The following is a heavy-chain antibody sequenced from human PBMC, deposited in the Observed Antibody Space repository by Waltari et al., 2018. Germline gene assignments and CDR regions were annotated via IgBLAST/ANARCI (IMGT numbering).Heavy chain of an antibody. Sequence: QVQLQESGPGLVKPSETLSLTCTVSGGSISSYYWSWIRQPPGKGLEWIGYIYYSGSTYYNPSLKSRVTIAVDTSKNQFSLKLSSVTAADTAVYYCARGNVYYYMDVWGKGTTVTISS. CDR3: ARGNVYYYMDV. CDR1: GGSISSYY. V-gene: IGHV4-59*08. CDR2: IYYSGST. J-gene: IGHJ6*03.